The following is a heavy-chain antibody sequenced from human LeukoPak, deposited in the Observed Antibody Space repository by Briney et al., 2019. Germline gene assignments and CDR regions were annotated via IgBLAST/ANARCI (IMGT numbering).Heavy chain of an antibody. V-gene: IGHV4-39*07. CDR2: IYYSGST. J-gene: IGHJ5*02. Sequence: SETLSLTCTVSGGSISSSSYYWGWIRQPPGKGLEWIGSIYYSGSTYYNPSLKSRVTISVDTSKNQFSLKLSSVTAADTAVYYCARDQRRGSSGWYRKELSWFDPWGQGTLVTVSS. D-gene: IGHD6-19*01. CDR1: GGSISSSSYY. CDR3: ARDQRRGSSGWYRKELSWFDP.